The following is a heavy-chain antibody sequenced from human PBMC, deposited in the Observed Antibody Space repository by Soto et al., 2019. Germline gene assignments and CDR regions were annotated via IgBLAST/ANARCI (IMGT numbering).Heavy chain of an antibody. V-gene: IGHV3-30*18. CDR1: GFTFSSYG. CDR3: AKDEAIFGVVIYYYYGMDV. CDR2: ISYDGSNK. D-gene: IGHD3-3*01. J-gene: IGHJ6*02. Sequence: QVQLVESGGGVVQPGRSLRLSCAASGFTFSSYGMHWVRQAPGKGLEWVAVISYDGSNKYYADSVKGRFTISRDNSKNTLYLQMNSLRAEDTAVYYCAKDEAIFGVVIYYYYGMDVWGQGTTVTVSS.